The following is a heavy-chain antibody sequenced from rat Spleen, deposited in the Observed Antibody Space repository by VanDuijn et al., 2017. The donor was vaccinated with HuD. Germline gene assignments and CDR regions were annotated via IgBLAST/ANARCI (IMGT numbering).Heavy chain of an antibody. Sequence: QVQLKESGPGLVQPSQTLSLTCTVSGFSLTSNSVHWVRQPPGQGLEWMGLIWTGGSTSYNSLLESRLSISRDTSKSQVFLKMNSLQTEDTATYYCARANRDTYAHFDYWGQGVMVTVSS. V-gene: IGHV2-1*01. CDR2: IWTGGST. CDR3: ARANRDTYAHFDY. D-gene: IGHD2-5*01. J-gene: IGHJ2*01. CDR1: GFSLTSNS.